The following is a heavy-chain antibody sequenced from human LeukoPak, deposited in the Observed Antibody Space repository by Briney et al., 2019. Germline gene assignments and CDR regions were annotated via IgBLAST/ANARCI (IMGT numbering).Heavy chain of an antibody. Sequence: GASVKVSCTASGGTFSSYAISWVRQAPGQGLEWMGGIIPIFGTANYAQKFQGRVTITADESTSTAYMELSSLRSEDTAVYYCAGNLIAVAGTNDYWGQGTLVTVSS. V-gene: IGHV1-69*13. J-gene: IGHJ4*02. CDR2: IIPIFGTA. CDR3: AGNLIAVAGTNDY. CDR1: GGTFSSYA. D-gene: IGHD6-19*01.